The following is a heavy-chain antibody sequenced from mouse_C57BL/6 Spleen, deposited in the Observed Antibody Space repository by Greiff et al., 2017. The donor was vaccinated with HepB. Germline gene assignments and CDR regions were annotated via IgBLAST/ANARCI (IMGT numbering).Heavy chain of an antibody. CDR3: AREEDYYGTDWYFDV. CDR2: ISYDGSN. D-gene: IGHD1-1*01. Sequence: EVKLVESGPGLVKPSQSLSLTCSVTGYSITSGYYWNWIRQFPGNKLEWMGYISYDGSNNYNPSLKNRISITRDTSKNQFFLKLNSVTTEDTATYYCAREEDYYGTDWYFDVWGTGTTVTVSS. J-gene: IGHJ1*03. V-gene: IGHV3-6*01. CDR1: GYSITSGYY.